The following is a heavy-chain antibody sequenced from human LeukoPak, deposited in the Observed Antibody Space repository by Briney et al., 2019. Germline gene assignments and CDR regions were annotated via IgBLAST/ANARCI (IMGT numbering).Heavy chain of an antibody. CDR3: ARDLGDWFDP. CDR1: GGSIRSSSYY. Sequence: SETLSLTCTVSGGSIRSSSYYWTWIRQPPGKGLEWIGYISDTGNTNYNPSLKSRVTISVDTSKNQVSLKLRSVTAADTAVYYCARDLGDWFDPWGQGTLVTVSS. D-gene: IGHD3-16*01. CDR2: ISDTGNT. J-gene: IGHJ5*02. V-gene: IGHV4-61*01.